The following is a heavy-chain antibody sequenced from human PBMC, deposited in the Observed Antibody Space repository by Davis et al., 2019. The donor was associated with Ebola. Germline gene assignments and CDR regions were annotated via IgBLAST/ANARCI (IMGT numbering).Heavy chain of an antibody. D-gene: IGHD6-13*01. CDR3: ARGQLANAFDI. V-gene: IGHV1-69*05. J-gene: IGHJ3*02. CDR2: IIPIFGTA. Sequence: SVKVSCKASGGTFISYAISWVRQAPGQGLEWMGGIIPIFGTANYAQKFQGRVTITRDTSASTAYMELSSLRSEDTAVYYCARGQLANAFDIWGQGTMVTVSS. CDR1: GGTFISYA.